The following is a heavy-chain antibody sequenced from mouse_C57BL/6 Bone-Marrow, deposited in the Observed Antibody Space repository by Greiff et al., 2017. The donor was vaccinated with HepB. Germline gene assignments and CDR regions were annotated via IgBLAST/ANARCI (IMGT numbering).Heavy chain of an antibody. CDR1: GYTFTSYW. CDR2: IHPNSGST. CDR3: ARKGLRRRTWFAY. Sequence: QVQLQQSGAELVKPGASVKLSCKASGYTFTSYWMHWVKQRPGQGLEWIGMIHPNSGSTNYNEKFKSKATLTVDKSSSTAYMQLSSLTSEDSAVYYCARKGLRRRTWFAYWGQGTLVTVSA. V-gene: IGHV1-64*01. D-gene: IGHD2-2*01. J-gene: IGHJ3*01.